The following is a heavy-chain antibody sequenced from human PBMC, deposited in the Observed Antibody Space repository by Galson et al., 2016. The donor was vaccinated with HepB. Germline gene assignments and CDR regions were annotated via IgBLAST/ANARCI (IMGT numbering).Heavy chain of an antibody. CDR3: VRDSYCDSST. D-gene: IGHD3-22*01. J-gene: IGHJ4*02. CDR2: TNSPESIK. V-gene: IGHV3-74*01. CDR1: GFAFSNYW. Sequence: SLRLSCAGSGFAFSNYWMHWVRQIPGKGLVWVSTTNSPESIKTYADSVKGRFTISRDNSKNTLYLQMNSLRAEDTAVYYCVRDSYCDSSTWGQGTLVTVSS.